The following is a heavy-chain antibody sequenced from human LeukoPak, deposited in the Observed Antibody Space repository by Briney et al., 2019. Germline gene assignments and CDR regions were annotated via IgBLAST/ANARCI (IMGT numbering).Heavy chain of an antibody. V-gene: IGHV3-11*03. CDR3: ARQGQQLSTPFDY. CDR2: ISSSSSYT. Sequence: PGGSLRLSCAASGFTFSDYYMSWIRQAPGKGLEWVSYISSSSSYTNYADSVKGRFTISRDNAKNSLYLRMNSLRAEDTAVYYCARQGQQLSTPFDYWGQGTLVTVSS. D-gene: IGHD6-13*01. CDR1: GFTFSDYY. J-gene: IGHJ4*02.